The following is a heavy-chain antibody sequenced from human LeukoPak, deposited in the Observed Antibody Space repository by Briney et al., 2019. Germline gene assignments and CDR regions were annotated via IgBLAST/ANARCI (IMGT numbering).Heavy chain of an antibody. CDR2: INAGNGNT. Sequence: GASVKVSCKASGYTFTSYAMHWVRQAPGQRLEWMGWINAGNGNTKYSQKFQGRVTITRDTSASTAYMELSSLRSEDTAVYYCASSSIAVAGRYNWFDPWGQGTLVTVST. D-gene: IGHD6-19*01. V-gene: IGHV1-3*01. CDR1: GYTFTSYA. CDR3: ASSSIAVAGRYNWFDP. J-gene: IGHJ5*02.